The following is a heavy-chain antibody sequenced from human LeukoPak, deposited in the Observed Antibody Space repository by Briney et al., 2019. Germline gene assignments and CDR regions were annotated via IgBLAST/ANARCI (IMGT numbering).Heavy chain of an antibody. V-gene: IGHV4-34*01. CDR2: INHSGST. CDR3: ARHLDQRRIQHDWFDP. J-gene: IGHJ5*02. CDR1: GGSFSGYY. Sequence: PSETLSLTCAVYGGSFSGYYWSWIRQPPGKGLEWIGEINHSGSTNYNPSLKSRVTISVDTSKNQFSLKLSSVTAADTAVYYCARHLDQRRIQHDWFDPWGQGTLVTVSS. D-gene: IGHD5-18*01.